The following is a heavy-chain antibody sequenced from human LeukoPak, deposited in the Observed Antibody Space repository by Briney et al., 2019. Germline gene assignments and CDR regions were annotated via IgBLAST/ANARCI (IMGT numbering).Heavy chain of an antibody. CDR3: ARGGWIQLWTFDY. V-gene: IGHV3-30*02. CDR2: IRYDGRNK. Sequence: GSLRLSCPVSGFTFSSDWMIWVRQAPGKGLVWVAFIRYDGRNKYYADSVKGRFTIFRDNSKNALYLQMNSLRAEDTAVYYCARGGWIQLWTFDYWGQGTLVTVSS. D-gene: IGHD5-18*01. CDR1: GFTFSSDW. J-gene: IGHJ4*02.